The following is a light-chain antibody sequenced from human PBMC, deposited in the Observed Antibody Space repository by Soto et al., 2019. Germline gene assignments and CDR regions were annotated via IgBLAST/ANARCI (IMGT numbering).Light chain of an antibody. CDR3: QQYDGSPPYT. J-gene: IGKJ2*01. V-gene: IGKV3-20*01. Sequence: EIVLTQSPGTLSLSPGERATLSCRASQSLSSNYLAWYQQRPGQAHRLLSYRASTRASDIPDRFSGSGSGTDFTLTISRLEPQDLAVYYCQQYDGSPPYTFGQGTKLEIK. CDR1: QSLSSNY. CDR2: RAS.